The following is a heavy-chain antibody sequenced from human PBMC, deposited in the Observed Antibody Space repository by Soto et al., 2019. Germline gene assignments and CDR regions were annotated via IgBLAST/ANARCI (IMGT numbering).Heavy chain of an antibody. CDR1: GYIFTSYD. D-gene: IGHD5-12*01. Sequence: ASVNVSCKASGYIFTSYDLNWVRQATGQGLEWIGWMSPNSGNTGYAQKFQGRVTMTTNTAMSTAYMELSSLTSEDTAVYYCAREVSYGGSYYFDYWGQGTLVTVSS. CDR2: MSPNSGNT. V-gene: IGHV1-8*01. CDR3: AREVSYGGSYYFDY. J-gene: IGHJ4*02.